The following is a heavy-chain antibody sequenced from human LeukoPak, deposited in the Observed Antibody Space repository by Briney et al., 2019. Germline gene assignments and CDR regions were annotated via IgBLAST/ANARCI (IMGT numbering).Heavy chain of an antibody. CDR1: GGSISSYY. CDR3: ARRAKGPAAISLFFDY. J-gene: IGHJ4*02. CDR2: IYYSGST. D-gene: IGHD2-2*02. V-gene: IGHV4-59*01. Sequence: PSETLSLTCTVSGGSISSYYWSWIRQPPGKGLEWIGYIYYSGSTNYNPSLKSRVTISVDTSKNQFSLKLSSVTAADTAVYYCARRAKGPAAISLFFDYWGQGTLVTVSS.